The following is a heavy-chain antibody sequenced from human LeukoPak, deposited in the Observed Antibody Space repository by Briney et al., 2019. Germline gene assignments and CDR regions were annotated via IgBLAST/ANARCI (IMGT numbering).Heavy chain of an antibody. CDR1: GYTFTSYY. CDR3: ARRADSSGDHSNWFDP. V-gene: IGHV1-46*01. D-gene: IGHD3-22*01. CDR2: IKPTTGST. J-gene: IGHJ5*02. Sequence: ASVKVSCKASGYTFTSYYMHWVRQAPGQGLEWMEIIKPTTGSTSYAQKFQGRVTMTRHTSTSTVCMELSSLRSEDTAVYYCARRADSSGDHSNWFDPWGPGTLVTVSS.